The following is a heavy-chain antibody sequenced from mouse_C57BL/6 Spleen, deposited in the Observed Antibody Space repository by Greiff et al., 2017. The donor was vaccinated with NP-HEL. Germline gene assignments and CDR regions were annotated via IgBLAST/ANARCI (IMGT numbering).Heavy chain of an antibody. CDR3: ARYYDYDRDYYAMDY. CDR2: IHPNSGST. D-gene: IGHD2-4*01. V-gene: IGHV1-64*01. J-gene: IGHJ4*01. Sequence: QVQLQQPGAELVKPGASVKLSCKASGYTFTSYWMHWVKQRPGQGLEWIGMIHPNSGSTNYNEKFKSKTTLTVDKSSSTAYMQLSSLTSEDSAVYYCARYYDYDRDYYAMDYWGQGTSVTVSS. CDR1: GYTFTSYW.